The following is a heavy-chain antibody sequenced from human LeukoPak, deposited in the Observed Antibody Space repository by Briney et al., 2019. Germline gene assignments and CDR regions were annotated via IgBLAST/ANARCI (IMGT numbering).Heavy chain of an antibody. V-gene: IGHV1-18*01. CDR2: ISAYNGNT. CDR3: ARDKGIVAYYYDSSGYRVFDY. Sequence: ASVNVSCKASGYTFTSYGISGVRQAPGQGLEWMGWISAYNGNTNYAQKLQGRVTMTTDTSTSTAYMELRSLRSDDTAVYYCARDKGIVAYYYDSSGYRVFDYWGQGPLVTVSS. D-gene: IGHD3-22*01. CDR1: GYTFTSYG. J-gene: IGHJ4*02.